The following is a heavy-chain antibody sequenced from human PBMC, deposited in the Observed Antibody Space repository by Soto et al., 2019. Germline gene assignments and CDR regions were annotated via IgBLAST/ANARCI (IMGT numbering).Heavy chain of an antibody. J-gene: IGHJ6*03. CDR1: GFTFSSYG. CDR3: ARAEEAATIGGNYYYMDV. Sequence: GGSLRLSCAASGFTFSSYGMHWVRQAPGKGLEWVAVIWYDGSNKYYGDSVKGRFTISRDNSKNTVFLQMNSLRGEDTAVYYCARAEEAATIGGNYYYMDVWGKGTTVTVSS. D-gene: IGHD5-12*01. CDR2: IWYDGSNK. V-gene: IGHV3-33*01.